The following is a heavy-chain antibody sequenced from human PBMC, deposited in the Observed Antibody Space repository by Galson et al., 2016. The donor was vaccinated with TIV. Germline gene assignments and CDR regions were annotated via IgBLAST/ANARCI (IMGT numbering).Heavy chain of an antibody. V-gene: IGHV3-23*01. CDR3: AKDALEWTVRGQLVN. J-gene: IGHJ1*01. CDR2: INAGGGIT. D-gene: IGHD3-10*01. CDR1: GFTFSTYA. Sequence: SLRLSCAASGFTFSTYAIHWVRQTPERGLEWISNINAGGGITNYADSVKGRFTMSRDNSKNTLYLHMNDLRGDDTAIYFCAKDALEWTVRGQLVNWGQGTRVTVSS.